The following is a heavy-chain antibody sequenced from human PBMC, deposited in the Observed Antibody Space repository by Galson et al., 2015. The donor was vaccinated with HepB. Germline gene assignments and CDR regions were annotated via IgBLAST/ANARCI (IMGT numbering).Heavy chain of an antibody. J-gene: IGHJ4*02. D-gene: IGHD5-12*01. CDR1: GFTFSSYA. Sequence: SLRLSCAASGFTFSSYAMHWVRQAPGKGLEWVAVISYDGSNKYYADSVKGRFTISRDNSKNTLYLQMNSLRAEDTAVYYCARDRATKRSFDYWGQGTLVTVSS. V-gene: IGHV3-30-3*01. CDR3: ARDRATKRSFDY. CDR2: ISYDGSNK.